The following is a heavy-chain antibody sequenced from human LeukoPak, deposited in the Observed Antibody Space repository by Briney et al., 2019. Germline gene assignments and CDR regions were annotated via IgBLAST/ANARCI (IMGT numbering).Heavy chain of an antibody. D-gene: IGHD2-8*01. J-gene: IGHJ4*02. CDR2: ISSNGGST. V-gene: IGHV3-64*01. CDR1: GFTVSSNY. Sequence: GGSLRLSCAASGFTVSSNYMSWVRQAPGKGLEYVSAISSNGGSTYYANSVKGRFTISRDNSKNTLYLQMGSLRAEDMAVYYCARAPNNIVLMVYLDYWGQGTLVTVSS. CDR3: ARAPNNIVLMVYLDY.